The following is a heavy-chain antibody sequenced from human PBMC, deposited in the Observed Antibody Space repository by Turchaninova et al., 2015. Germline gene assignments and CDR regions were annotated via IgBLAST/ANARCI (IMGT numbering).Heavy chain of an antibody. CDR3: AVEWGSPH. J-gene: IGHJ4*02. CDR2: IKSDGGEN. D-gene: IGHD1-26*01. V-gene: IGHV3-7*03. Sequence: PVGTMWRSFAAFELTFGGVGRGWVRRARGKGLERVDNIKSDGGENHYAAAVRGRFIVARDNATNSLYLQMNSLRADDTAMYYCAVEWGSPHWGQGTLVSVSS. CDR1: ELTFGGVG.